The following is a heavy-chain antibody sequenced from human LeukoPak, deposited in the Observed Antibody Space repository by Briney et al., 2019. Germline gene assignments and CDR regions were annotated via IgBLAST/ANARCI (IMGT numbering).Heavy chain of an antibody. CDR2: IYYSGST. V-gene: IGHV4-59*01. J-gene: IGHJ3*02. Sequence: PSETLSLTCTVSGGSISSYYWSWIRQPPGKGLEWIGYIYYSGSTNYNPSLKSRVTISVDTSKNQFSLKLSSVTAADTAVYYCARVSSYEPGNDAFDIWGQGTMVTVSS. CDR3: ARVSSYEPGNDAFDI. D-gene: IGHD1-14*01. CDR1: GGSISSYY.